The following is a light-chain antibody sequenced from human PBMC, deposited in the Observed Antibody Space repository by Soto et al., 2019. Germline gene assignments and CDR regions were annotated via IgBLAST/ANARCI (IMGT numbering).Light chain of an antibody. CDR3: QHNSSPPPIT. Sequence: DIQMTQSPSSLSASVGDRVTITCRASQSIANYLNWYQQKPGKAPKLLIYAASSLQSGVPSRFSGGGFGTDFTLTISSLQPEDFATYYCQHNSSPPPITFGQGTRLEIK. J-gene: IGKJ5*01. CDR1: QSIANY. V-gene: IGKV1-39*01. CDR2: AAS.